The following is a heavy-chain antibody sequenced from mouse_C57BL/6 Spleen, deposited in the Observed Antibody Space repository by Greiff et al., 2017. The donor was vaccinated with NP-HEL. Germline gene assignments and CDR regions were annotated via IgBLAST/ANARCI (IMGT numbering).Heavy chain of an antibody. V-gene: IGHV1-82*01. CDR3: ARFHYYGSSYSYWYFDV. CDR2: IYPGDGDT. J-gene: IGHJ1*03. D-gene: IGHD1-1*01. CDR1: GYAFSSSW. Sequence: VQLQQSGPELVKPGASVKISCKASGYAFSSSWMNWVKQRPGKGLEWIGRIYPGDGDTNYNGKFKGKATLTADKSSSTAYMQLSSLTSEDSAVYFCARFHYYGSSYSYWYFDVWGTGTTVTVSS.